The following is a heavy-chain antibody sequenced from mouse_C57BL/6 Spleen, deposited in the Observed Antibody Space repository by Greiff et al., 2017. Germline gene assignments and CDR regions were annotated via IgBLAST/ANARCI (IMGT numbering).Heavy chain of an antibody. CDR1: GFTFSDYY. V-gene: IGHV5-12*01. CDR2: ISNGGGST. D-gene: IGHD2-3*01. J-gene: IGHJ3*01. Sequence: EVKLMESGGGLVQPGGSLKLSCAASGFTFSDYYMYWVRQTPEKRLEWVAYISNGGGSTYYPATVKGRFTISRDKAKNTLYLQMSRLKSEYTAMYYCASPLYDGYFPFAYWGQGTLVTVSA. CDR3: ASPLYDGYFPFAY.